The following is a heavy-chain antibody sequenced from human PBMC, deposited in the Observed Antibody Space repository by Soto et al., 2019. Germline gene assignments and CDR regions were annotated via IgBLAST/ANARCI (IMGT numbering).Heavy chain of an antibody. J-gene: IGHJ5*02. CDR3: ARDLLRVNWFDP. D-gene: IGHD6-13*01. CDR1: RFTFSSYW. V-gene: IGHV3-74*01. Sequence: EVQLVESGGGLVQPGGSLRLSCAASRFTFSSYWMHWVRQAPGKGLVWVSRINSDGSSTSYADSVKGRFTISRDNAKNTLYLHMNSLRAEDTAVYYCARDLLRVNWFDPWGQGTLVTVSS. CDR2: INSDGSST.